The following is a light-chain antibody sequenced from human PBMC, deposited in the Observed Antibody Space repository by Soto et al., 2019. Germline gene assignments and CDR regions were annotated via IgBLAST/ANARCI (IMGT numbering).Light chain of an antibody. CDR2: TAS. Sequence: DIQLTQSPSFLSASVGDRVTITCRASQDITNSLAWYHQKPGKTPKFLISTASTLQSGVPSRFSGTASGTEFTLTISGLQPEDFATYYCQQFNSYPITFGQGTRLEI. J-gene: IGKJ5*01. CDR1: QDITNS. V-gene: IGKV1-9*01. CDR3: QQFNSYPIT.